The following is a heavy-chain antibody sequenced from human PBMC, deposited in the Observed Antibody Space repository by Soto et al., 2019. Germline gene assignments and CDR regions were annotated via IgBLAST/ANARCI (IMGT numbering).Heavy chain of an antibody. CDR2: ISSSSSYI. D-gene: IGHD3-10*01. Sequence: GGSLRLSCAASGFTFSSYSMNWVRQAPGKGLEWVSSISSSSSYIYYADSVKGRFTISRDNAKNSLYLQMNSLRAEDTAVYYCARDSRRGVIIWDYWGQGTLVTVSS. V-gene: IGHV3-21*01. CDR1: GFTFSSYS. J-gene: IGHJ4*02. CDR3: ARDSRRGVIIWDY.